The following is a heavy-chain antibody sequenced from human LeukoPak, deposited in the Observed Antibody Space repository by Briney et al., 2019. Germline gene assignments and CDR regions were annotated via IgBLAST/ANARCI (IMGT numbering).Heavy chain of an antibody. D-gene: IGHD6-13*01. Sequence: SETLSLTCTVSGGSISSYYWSWIRQPPGKGLEWIGCIYTSGSTNYNPSLKSRVTISVDTSKNQFSLKLSSVTAADTAVYYCARSTGYSSSWYDYWGQGTLVTVSS. V-gene: IGHV4-4*09. CDR3: ARSTGYSSSWYDY. J-gene: IGHJ4*02. CDR1: GGSISSYY. CDR2: IYTSGST.